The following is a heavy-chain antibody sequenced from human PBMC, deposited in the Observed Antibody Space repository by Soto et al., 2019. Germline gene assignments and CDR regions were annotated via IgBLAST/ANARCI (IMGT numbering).Heavy chain of an antibody. J-gene: IGHJ4*02. CDR2: IYYSGST. V-gene: IGHV4-31*03. CDR3: ARGYCTNGVCQVFDY. CDR1: GGSISSGGYY. Sequence: QVQLQESGPGLVKPSQTLSLTCTVSGGSISSGGYYWSWIRQHPGKGLEWIGYIYYSGSTYYNPSLKSRVTISVDTSKNQFSLKLSSVTAADTAVYYCARGYCTNGVCQVFDYWGQGTLVTVSS. D-gene: IGHD2-8*01.